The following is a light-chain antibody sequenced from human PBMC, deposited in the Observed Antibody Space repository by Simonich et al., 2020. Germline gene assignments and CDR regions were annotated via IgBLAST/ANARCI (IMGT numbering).Light chain of an antibody. CDR3: LLSYSGAYWV. J-gene: IGLJ3*02. Sequence: QAVVTQEPSLTVSPGGTVTLTCGSSTGAVTSGHYPYWFQPKPGQAPRTRIYDNSNKHSWRPARFSVSLLGGKAALTRSGAQPEDEADYYCLLSYSGAYWVFGGGTKLTVL. V-gene: IGLV7-46*01. CDR2: DNS. CDR1: TGAVTSGHY.